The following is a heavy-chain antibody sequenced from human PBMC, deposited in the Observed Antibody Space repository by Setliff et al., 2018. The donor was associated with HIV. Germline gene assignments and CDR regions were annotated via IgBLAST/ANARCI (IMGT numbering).Heavy chain of an antibody. V-gene: IGHV4-34*01. CDR3: VGDGVNIKWHRL. CDR1: GGSFSGYY. CDR2: INDNGST. J-gene: IGHJ4*02. D-gene: IGHD5-12*01. Sequence: SETLSLTCAVYGGSFSGYYWSWIRQPPGKGLEWIGEINDNGSTNYNPSLKSRVTISVDTYMRQFSLTLTAMTAADTAIYYCVGDGVNIKWHRLWGQGTLVTVSS.